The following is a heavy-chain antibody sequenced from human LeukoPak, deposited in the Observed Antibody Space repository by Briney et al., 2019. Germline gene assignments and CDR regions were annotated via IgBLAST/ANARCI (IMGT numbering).Heavy chain of an antibody. V-gene: IGHV3-23*01. CDR2: ITGSTRTT. CDR1: GFPFSSYG. J-gene: IGHJ6*03. D-gene: IGHD4-17*01. CDR3: AKRPSYGDYGYYYYYMDV. Sequence: GGSLRLSCAASGFPFSSYGMNWVRQAPGQGLEWVSAITGSTRTTYYADSVKGRFTISRDNSKNTLYLQMNSLRAEDTAVYYCAKRPSYGDYGYYYYYMDVWGKGTTVTISS.